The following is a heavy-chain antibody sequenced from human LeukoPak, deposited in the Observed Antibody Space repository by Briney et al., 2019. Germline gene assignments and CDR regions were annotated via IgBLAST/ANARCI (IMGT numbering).Heavy chain of an antibody. CDR2: IYYSGST. CDR3: ARGRWLQSSLVFDY. V-gene: IGHV4-61*01. D-gene: IGHD5-24*01. J-gene: IGHJ4*02. CDR1: GGSISSSSYY. Sequence: SETLSLTCTVSGGSISSSSYYWSWIRQPPGKGLEWIGYIYYSGSTNYNPSLKSRVTISVDTSKNQFSLKLSSVTAADTAVYYCARGRWLQSSLVFDYWGQGTLVTVSS.